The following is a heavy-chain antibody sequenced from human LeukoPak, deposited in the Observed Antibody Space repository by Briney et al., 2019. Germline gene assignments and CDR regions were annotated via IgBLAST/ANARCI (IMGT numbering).Heavy chain of an antibody. CDR1: GGSISVYY. J-gene: IGHJ1*01. D-gene: IGHD3-22*01. V-gene: IGHV4-59*08. Sequence: PSETLSPTCTVSGGSISVYYWSWIRQPPGKGLEWIGYIYYSGSTNYNPSLKSRVTISVDTSKNQFSLKLSSVTAAATAVYYCARHSKYYYDSSGSYVGYFQHWGQGTLVTVSS. CDR2: IYYSGST. CDR3: ARHSKYYYDSSGSYVGYFQH.